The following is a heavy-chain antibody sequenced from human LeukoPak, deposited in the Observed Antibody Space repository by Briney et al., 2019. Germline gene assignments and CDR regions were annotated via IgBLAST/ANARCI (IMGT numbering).Heavy chain of an antibody. D-gene: IGHD2-15*01. J-gene: IGHJ4*02. CDR1: ADSISNSNYY. CDR2: IYDSGST. Sequence: SETLSLTCTDSADSISNSNYYWGWVRQPPGKGLEWIGSIYDSGSTYYNLSLKSRVIISLDTSKNQFSLKVTSVTAADTAVYYCARHRYCSGGRCLRYPTAFDYWAQGTLVTVSS. V-gene: IGHV4-39*01. CDR3: ARHRYCSGGRCLRYPTAFDY.